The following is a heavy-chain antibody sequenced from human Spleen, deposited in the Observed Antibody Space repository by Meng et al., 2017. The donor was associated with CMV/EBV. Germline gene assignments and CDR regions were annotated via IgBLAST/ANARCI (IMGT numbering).Heavy chain of an antibody. D-gene: IGHD1-1*01. CDR3: ARDSNQNMQLERQRGLDV. J-gene: IGHJ6*02. CDR1: GGSISSSSYY. Sequence: SETLSLTCTVSGGSISSSSYYWGWIRQPPGKGLEWIGSIYYSGSTYYNPSLKSRVTISVDTSKNQFSLKLSSVTAADTAVYYCARDSNQNMQLERQRGLDVWGQGTTVTVSS. V-gene: IGHV4-39*07. CDR2: IYYSGST.